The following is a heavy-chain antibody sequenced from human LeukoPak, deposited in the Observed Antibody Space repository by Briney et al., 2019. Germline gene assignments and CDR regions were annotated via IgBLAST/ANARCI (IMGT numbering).Heavy chain of an antibody. J-gene: IGHJ4*02. D-gene: IGHD1-26*01. CDR1: GFTFSSYS. V-gene: IGHV3-48*02. CDR3: ASSGSYRFDY. Sequence: GGSLRLSCAASGFTFSSYSTNWVRQAPGKGLEWVSHITASGTAMFYADSVKGRFTISRDNAKDSLYLQMNSLRDEDTAVYYCASSGSYRFDYWGQGTLVTVSS. CDR2: ITASGTAM.